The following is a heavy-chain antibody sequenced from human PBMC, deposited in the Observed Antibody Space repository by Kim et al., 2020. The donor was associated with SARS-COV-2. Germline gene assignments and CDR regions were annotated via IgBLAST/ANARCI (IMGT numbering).Heavy chain of an antibody. Sequence: SVKVSCKASGGTFSSYAISWVRQAPGQGLEWMGGSIPIFGTANYAQKFQGRVTITADESTSTAYMELSSLRSEDTAVYYCAREYDSNNWFDPWGQGTLVTVSS. J-gene: IGHJ5*02. CDR1: GGTFSSYA. CDR3: AREYDSNNWFDP. CDR2: SIPIFGTA. D-gene: IGHD3-3*01. V-gene: IGHV1-69*13.